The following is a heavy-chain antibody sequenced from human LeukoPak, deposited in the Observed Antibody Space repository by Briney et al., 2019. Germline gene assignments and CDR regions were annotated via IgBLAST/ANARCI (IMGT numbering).Heavy chain of an antibody. CDR3: AGAVPFDY. D-gene: IGHD3-10*02. V-gene: IGHV4-61*01. Sequence: KPSETLSLTCTVSGGSVSSGSYCWSWIRQPPGKGLEWIGYIYYSGSTNHNPSLKSRVTISVDTSKNQFSLKLSSVTAADTAVYYCAGAVPFDYWGQGTLVTVSS. J-gene: IGHJ4*02. CDR2: IYYSGST. CDR1: GGSVSSGSYC.